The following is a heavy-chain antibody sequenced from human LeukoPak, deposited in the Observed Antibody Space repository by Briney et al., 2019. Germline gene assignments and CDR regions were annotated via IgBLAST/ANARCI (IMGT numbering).Heavy chain of an antibody. V-gene: IGHV3-72*01. CDR3: ARDYGDGRYLEH. CDR1: GFNFTDHY. J-gene: IGHJ4*02. D-gene: IGHD5-24*01. Sequence: PGGSLRLSCAASGFNFTDHYMDWVRQAPGKGLEWVGRIRKKFNRYTTEYAASVKGRLTISRDDSKNTLNLQMNSLKSEDTAVYYCARDYGDGRYLEHWGQGTLVIVSS. CDR2: IRKKFNRYTT.